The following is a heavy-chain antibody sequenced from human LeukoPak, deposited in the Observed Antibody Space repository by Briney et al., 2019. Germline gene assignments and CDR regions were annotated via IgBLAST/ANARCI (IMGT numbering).Heavy chain of an antibody. D-gene: IGHD3-3*01. V-gene: IGHV1-2*06. J-gene: IGHJ4*02. CDR2: INPNSGGT. CDR1: GYTFTGYY. CDR3: ARDKEIRHYDFWSGYFLFDY. Sequence: ASVKVSCKASGYTFTGYYMHWVGQAPGQGLEWMGRINPNSGGTNYAQKFQGRVTMTRDTSISTAYMELSRLRSDDTAVYYCARDKEIRHYDFWSGYFLFDYWGQGTLVTVSS.